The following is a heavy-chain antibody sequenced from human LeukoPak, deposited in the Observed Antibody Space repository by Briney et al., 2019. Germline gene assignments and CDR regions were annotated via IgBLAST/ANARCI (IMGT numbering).Heavy chain of an antibody. D-gene: IGHD5-24*01. CDR1: GVSISSGGYY. CDR2: IYYSGST. Sequence: SETLSLTCTVSGVSISSGGYYWSWIRQHPGKGLEWIGYIYYSGSTYYNPSLKSRVTISVDTSKNQFSLKLISVTAADTAVYYCARSGVEMATIRAFDYWGRGTLVTVSS. CDR3: ARSGVEMATIRAFDY. V-gene: IGHV4-31*03. J-gene: IGHJ2*01.